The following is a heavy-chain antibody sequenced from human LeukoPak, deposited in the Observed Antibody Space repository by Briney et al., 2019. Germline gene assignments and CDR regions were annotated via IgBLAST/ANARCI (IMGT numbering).Heavy chain of an antibody. J-gene: IGHJ4*02. Sequence: GGSLRLSCAASGFTFSSYGMHWVRQAPGKGLEWVAVIWYDGSNKYYADSVKGRFTISRDNAKNSLYLQMNSLRAEDTAVYYCARARGSGYYYGVAYWGQGTLVTVSS. V-gene: IGHV3-33*03. D-gene: IGHD3-22*01. CDR2: IWYDGSNK. CDR1: GFTFSSYG. CDR3: ARARGSGYYYGVAY.